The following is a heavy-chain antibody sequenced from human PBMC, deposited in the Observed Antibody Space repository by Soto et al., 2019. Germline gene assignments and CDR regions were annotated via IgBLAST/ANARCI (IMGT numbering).Heavy chain of an antibody. V-gene: IGHV3-23*01. Sequence: GGSLRLSCAVSGFTFINTGMSWVRQAPGQGLEWVSAITGNGDTTYYADSVKGRFTISRDNSKSTLYLQMNSLRAEDTAVYYCAKIDGYFDYWGQGTLVTVSS. CDR3: AKIDGYFDY. D-gene: IGHD3-22*01. CDR2: ITGNGDTT. J-gene: IGHJ4*01. CDR1: GFTFINTG.